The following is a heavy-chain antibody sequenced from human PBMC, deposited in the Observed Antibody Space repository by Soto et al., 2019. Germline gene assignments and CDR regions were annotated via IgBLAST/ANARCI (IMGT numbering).Heavy chain of an antibody. D-gene: IGHD4-17*01. CDR1: GFTFSSYS. CDR2: ISSSSSYI. V-gene: IGHV3-21*01. J-gene: IGHJ6*02. Sequence: EVQLVESGGGLVKPGGSLRLCCAASGFTFSSYSMNWVRQAPGKGLEWVSSISSSSSYIYYADSVKGRFTISRDNAKNSLYLQMNSLRAEDTAVYYCARVVGDFYYYYGMDVWGQGTTVTVSS. CDR3: ARVVGDFYYYYGMDV.